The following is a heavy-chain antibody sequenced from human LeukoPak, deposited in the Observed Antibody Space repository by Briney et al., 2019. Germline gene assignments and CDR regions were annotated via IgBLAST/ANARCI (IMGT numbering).Heavy chain of an antibody. J-gene: IGHJ4*02. CDR1: GFAFGSEA. CDR3: AREDSEAFDY. CDR2: ISPGGGTT. V-gene: IGHV3-23*01. D-gene: IGHD1-26*01. Sequence: GGSLRLSCAVSGFAFGSEAMSWVRQSPARGLEWVASISPGGGTTYYADYVKGRFTISRDNSKNTMYLQMNSLRAEDTAVYFCAREDSEAFDYWGQGTLVTVSS.